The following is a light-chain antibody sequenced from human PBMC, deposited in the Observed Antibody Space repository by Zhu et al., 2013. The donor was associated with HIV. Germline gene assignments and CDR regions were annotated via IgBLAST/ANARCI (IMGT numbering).Light chain of an antibody. CDR3: HHYDTYRFT. Sequence: DIVLTQSPGTLSLSPGERATLSCRASQSVRGDFLAWYQQKPGQPPRLLMYETSTRAAGIPARFSGSGSVRDFTLTITGLEPEDFAVYYCHHYDTYRFTFGPGTTVEMK. CDR2: ETS. J-gene: IGKJ3*01. CDR1: QSVRGDF. V-gene: IGKV3-20*01.